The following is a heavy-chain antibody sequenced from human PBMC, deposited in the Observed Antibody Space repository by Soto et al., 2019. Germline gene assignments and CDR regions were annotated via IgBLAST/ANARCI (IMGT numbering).Heavy chain of an antibody. CDR3: ARALTNIWFDP. J-gene: IGHJ5*02. CDR2: IKSSGST. D-gene: IGHD2-15*01. V-gene: IGHV4-61*01. CDR1: GASVSSGSYS. Sequence: SETLSLTCAVSGASVSSGSYSWSWIRQPPGKGLEFIGYIKSSGSTNYNPSLKSRVTISVDTSKNQFSLQLTSVTAADTAVYYCARALTNIWFDPWGQGTLVT.